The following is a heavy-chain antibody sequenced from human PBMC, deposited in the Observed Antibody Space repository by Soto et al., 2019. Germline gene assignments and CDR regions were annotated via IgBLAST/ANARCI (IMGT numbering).Heavy chain of an antibody. D-gene: IGHD1-26*01. Sequence: QVQLVESGGGVVLPGRSLRLSCEVSEFTFRSHGMHWVRQAPGKGLEWLAVISYDGTNTYYADSVEGRFTISRDNSKNTLYLQMNSLRVEDTAVYYCAKGNEWERPLSYLLDVWGQGTTVTVS. V-gene: IGHV3-30*18. J-gene: IGHJ6*02. CDR2: ISYDGTNT. CDR1: EFTFRSHG. CDR3: AKGNEWERPLSYLLDV.